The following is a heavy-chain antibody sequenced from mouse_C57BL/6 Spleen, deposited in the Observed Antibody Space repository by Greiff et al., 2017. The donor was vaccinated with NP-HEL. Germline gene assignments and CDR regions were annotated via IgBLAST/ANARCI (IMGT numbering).Heavy chain of an antibody. CDR3: ARKDSSSAWFAY. CDR1: GYTFTSYW. D-gene: IGHD1-1*01. Sequence: QVQLKQPGAELVMPGASVKLSCKASGYTFTSYWMHWVKQRPGQGLEWIGEIDPSDSYTNYNQKFKGKSTLTVDKSSSTAYMQLSSLTSEDSAVYYCARKDSSSAWFAYWGQGTLVTVSA. CDR2: IDPSDSYT. J-gene: IGHJ3*01. V-gene: IGHV1-69*01.